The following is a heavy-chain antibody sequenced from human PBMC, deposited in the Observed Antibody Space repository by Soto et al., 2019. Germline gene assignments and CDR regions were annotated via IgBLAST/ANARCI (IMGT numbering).Heavy chain of an antibody. D-gene: IGHD6-19*01. CDR2: ISAYNGNT. CDR3: ARVFSSGWYPTFPSHFDI. J-gene: IGHJ2*01. Sequence: QVQLVQSGAEVKKPGASVKVSCKASGYTFTSYGISWVRQAPGQGLEWMGWISAYNGNTNYAQKLQGRVTMTTDTSTSTAYMELRSLRSDDTAVYYCARVFSSGWYPTFPSHFDIWGRGTLITFSS. CDR1: GYTFTSYG. V-gene: IGHV1-18*01.